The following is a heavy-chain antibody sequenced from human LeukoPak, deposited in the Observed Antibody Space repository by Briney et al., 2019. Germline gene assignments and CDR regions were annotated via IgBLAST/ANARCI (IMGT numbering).Heavy chain of an antibody. CDR1: GFTFSDYW. J-gene: IGHJ6*03. CDR2: IKQDGSEK. V-gene: IGHV3-7*01. Sequence: TGGSLRLSCAASGFTFSDYWMSWVRQAPGKGLEWVANIKQDGSEKYYVDSVKGRFTISRDNAKNSLYLQMNSLRAEDTAVYYCARVSGGRYYYYYYMDVWGKGTTVTVSS. CDR3: ARVSGGRYYYYYYMDV. D-gene: IGHD2-15*01.